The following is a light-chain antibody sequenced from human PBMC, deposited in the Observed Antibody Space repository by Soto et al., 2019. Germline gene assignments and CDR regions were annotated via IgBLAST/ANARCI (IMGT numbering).Light chain of an antibody. CDR3: QKYNNSPRT. J-gene: IGKJ1*01. CDR2: AAS. CDR1: QGISNY. V-gene: IGKV1-27*01. Sequence: DIQMTQSPSSLSASVGDTVTITCWASQGISNYLAWYQQKPGQVPNLLISAASTLQSGVPSRFSGSGSGTDFTLTIISLRPEDVAAYYCQKYNNSPRTFGQGKQVEL.